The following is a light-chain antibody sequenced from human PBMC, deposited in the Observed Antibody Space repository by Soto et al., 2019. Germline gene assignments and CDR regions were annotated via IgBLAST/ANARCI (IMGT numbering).Light chain of an antibody. CDR2: GSF. CDR3: QQYKNWPL. J-gene: IGKJ5*01. V-gene: IGKV3-15*01. CDR1: QSVSSN. Sequence: EIVMTQSPATLSVSPGERATLSCRASQSVSSNLAWYQQKPGQAPRLLIVGSFARATGIPARFSGSGSGSEFTLTISGLQSEDFAVYYCQQYKNWPLFGQGTRLEIK.